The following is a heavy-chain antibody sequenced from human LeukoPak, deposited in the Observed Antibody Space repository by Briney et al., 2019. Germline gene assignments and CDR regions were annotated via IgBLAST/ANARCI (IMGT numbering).Heavy chain of an antibody. V-gene: IGHV1-69*13. D-gene: IGHD3-16*01. Sequence: GASVKVSCKASGGTFISYAISWVRQAPGQGLEWMGGIIPIFGTANYAQKFQGRVTITADESTSTAYMELSSLRSEDTAVYYCAREGSPREYYDYVWGSYSHYWGQGTLVTVSS. J-gene: IGHJ4*02. CDR3: AREGSPREYYDYVWGSYSHY. CDR1: GGTFISYA. CDR2: IIPIFGTA.